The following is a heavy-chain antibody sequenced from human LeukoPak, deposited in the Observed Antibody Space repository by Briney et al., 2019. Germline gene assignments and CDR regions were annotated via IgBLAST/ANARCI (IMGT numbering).Heavy chain of an antibody. V-gene: IGHV3-20*04. CDR1: GFTFDDYG. J-gene: IGHJ4*02. CDR2: INWNGGST. Sequence: GGSLRLSCAASGFTFDDYGMSWVRQAPGKGLEWVSGINWNGGSTGYADSVKGRFTISRDNAKNSLYLQMNSLRVEDTAVYYCAGGSSTTTYYLDYWGQGTLVTVSS. D-gene: IGHD2-2*01. CDR3: AGGSSTTTYYLDY.